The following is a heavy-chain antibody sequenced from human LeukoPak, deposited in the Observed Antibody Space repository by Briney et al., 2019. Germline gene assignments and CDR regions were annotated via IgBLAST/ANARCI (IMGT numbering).Heavy chain of an antibody. CDR2: IGSSNGDT. CDR3: AKYYSTSGSSGGRVFDY. V-gene: IGHV3-23*01. J-gene: IGHJ4*02. CDR1: GFAFSSYP. Sequence: GVSLRLSCAASGFAFSSYPMTWVRQAPGKGLEWVSTIGSSNGDTHYADSEKGRFTISRENSKNTLFLQMNSLRAEDTAVYYCAKYYSTSGSSGGRVFDYWGQGTLVTVSS. D-gene: IGHD3-10*01.